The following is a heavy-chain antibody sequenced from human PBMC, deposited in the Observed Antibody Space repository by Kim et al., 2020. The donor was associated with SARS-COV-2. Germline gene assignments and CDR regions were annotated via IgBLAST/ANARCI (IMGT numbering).Heavy chain of an antibody. Sequence: GGSLRLSCAASGYVFSAYRMHWVRQVQGKGLVWVWRINEDGSITTNEDSVKGRFTISRDNAKNTLYLQMNSLIAEETTLFFCTSKIRSRYAYWGQGTHVT. D-gene: IGHD3-10*01. CDR2: INEDGSIT. J-gene: IGHJ4*02. CDR3: TSKIRSRYAY. CDR1: GYVFSAYR. V-gene: IGHV3-74*03.